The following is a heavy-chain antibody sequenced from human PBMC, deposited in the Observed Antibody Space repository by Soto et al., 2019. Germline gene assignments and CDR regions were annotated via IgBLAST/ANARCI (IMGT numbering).Heavy chain of an antibody. CDR3: ARGYSSGWYYFDY. V-gene: IGHV3-74*01. J-gene: IGHJ4*02. CDR2: INSDGSST. D-gene: IGHD6-19*01. Sequence: EVQLVESGGGLVQPGGSLRLSCVASGFTFSSYWMYWVRQAPGKGLVWVSRINSDGSSTSYADSVKGLFTISRDNAANTLSLQMDSLTVEDTAVYYCARGYSSGWYYFDYWGQGTLVTVSS. CDR1: GFTFSSYW.